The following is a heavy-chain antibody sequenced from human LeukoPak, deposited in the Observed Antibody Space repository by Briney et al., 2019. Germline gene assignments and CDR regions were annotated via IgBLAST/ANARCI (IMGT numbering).Heavy chain of an antibody. CDR2: ISSSSSYI. CDR1: GFTFSSYG. J-gene: IGHJ4*02. CDR3: AREDYGDYLPMVDY. V-gene: IGHV3-21*01. D-gene: IGHD4-17*01. Sequence: GGSLRLSCAASGFTFSSYGMNWVRQAPGKGLEWVSSISSSSSYIYYADSVKGRFTISRDNAKNSLYLQMNSLRAEDTAVYYCAREDYGDYLPMVDYWGQGTLVTVSS.